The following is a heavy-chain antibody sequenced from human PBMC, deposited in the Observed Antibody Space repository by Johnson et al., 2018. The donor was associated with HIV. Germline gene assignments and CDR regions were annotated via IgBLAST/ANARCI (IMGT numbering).Heavy chain of an antibody. D-gene: IGHD1-14*01. J-gene: IGHJ3*02. CDR1: GFTFDDYA. Sequence: QLVEFGGGLVQPGRSLRLSCAASGFTFDDYAMHWVRQAPGKGLEWVSGISWNSGSIGYADSVKGRFTISRDNAKNSLYLQMNSLRAEDTALYYCARGFHRGGAFDIWGQGTMVTVSS. CDR3: ARGFHRGGAFDI. CDR2: ISWNSGSI. V-gene: IGHV3-9*01.